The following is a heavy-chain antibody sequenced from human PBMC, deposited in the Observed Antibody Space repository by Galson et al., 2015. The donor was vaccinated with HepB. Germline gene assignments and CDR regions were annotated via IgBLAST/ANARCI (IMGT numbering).Heavy chain of an antibody. CDR1: GFTFSSYA. Sequence: SLRLSCAASGFTFSSYALHWVRQAPGKGLEWVAVISYDGTSKYYADSVKGRLTISRDNSKNTLFLQMSSLRAEDTAAYYCARGGVVVVITEIDYWGQGTLVTVSS. J-gene: IGHJ4*02. D-gene: IGHD3-22*01. V-gene: IGHV3-30*04. CDR3: ARGGVVVVITEIDY. CDR2: ISYDGTSK.